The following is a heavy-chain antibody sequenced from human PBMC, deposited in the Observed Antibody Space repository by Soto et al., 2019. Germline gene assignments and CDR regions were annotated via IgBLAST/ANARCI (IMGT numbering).Heavy chain of an antibody. V-gene: IGHV3-23*01. CDR3: AKGGGGGWYDG. J-gene: IGHJ4*02. D-gene: IGHD6-19*01. CDR2: ISGSGTNT. CDR1: GFTFSSCS. Sequence: EVQLLESGGGLVQPGGSPRLSCAASGFTFSSCSMAWVRLAPGKGLEWVSSISGSGTNTYYSDSVRGRFTISRDNSKNTLYLQMNSLRGDDTAVYYCAKGGGGGWYDGWGQGTLVTVSS.